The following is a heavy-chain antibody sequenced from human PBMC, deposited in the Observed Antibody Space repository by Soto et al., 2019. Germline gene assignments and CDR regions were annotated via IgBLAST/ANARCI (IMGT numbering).Heavy chain of an antibody. Sequence: EVQLVESGGGLVQPGGSLRLSCAASGFTFSSYWMSWVRQAPGKGLEWVANIKPDGSEKWYVDSVKGRFTISRDNAKNSPXLQMNSLRAEDTAVYYCARGDYYDSSGPFSDAFDIWGQGTMVTVSS. V-gene: IGHV3-7*04. CDR3: ARGDYYDSSGPFSDAFDI. CDR2: IKPDGSEK. CDR1: GFTFSSYW. D-gene: IGHD3-22*01. J-gene: IGHJ3*02.